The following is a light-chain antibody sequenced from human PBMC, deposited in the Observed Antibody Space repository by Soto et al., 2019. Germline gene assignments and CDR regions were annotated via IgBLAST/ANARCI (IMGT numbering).Light chain of an antibody. V-gene: IGKV3-15*01. J-gene: IGKJ4*01. Sequence: EIVMTQSPATLSVSPGERATLSCRASQSVSSNLAWYQQKPGQAPRLPMFRTSSRATGFPARFSGSGSGTEFNLTISSLQSEDFGVCYCQQYNNWPRATFGGGTKVDIK. CDR2: RTS. CDR1: QSVSSN. CDR3: QQYNNWPRAT.